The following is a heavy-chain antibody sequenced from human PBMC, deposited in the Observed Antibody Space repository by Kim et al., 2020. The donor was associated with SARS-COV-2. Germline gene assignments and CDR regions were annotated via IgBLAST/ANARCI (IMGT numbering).Heavy chain of an antibody. V-gene: IGHV1-3*01. J-gene: IGHJ6*02. CDR3: ARDLSNIVVDGMDV. Sequence: SQKCQGRVTITRDTSASTAYMELSSLRSEDTAVYYCARDLSNIVVDGMDVWGQGTTVTVSS. D-gene: IGHD5-12*01.